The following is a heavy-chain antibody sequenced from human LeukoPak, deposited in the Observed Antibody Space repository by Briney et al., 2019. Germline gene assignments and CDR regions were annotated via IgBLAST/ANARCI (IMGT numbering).Heavy chain of an antibody. Sequence: PSETLSLTCTVSGGSISSYYWSWIRQPPGKGLEWIGYIYYSGSTNYNPSLKSRVTISVDRSKNQFSLKLSSVTAADTAVYYCARVAAAGTIDYWGQGTLVTVSS. V-gene: IGHV4-59*12. J-gene: IGHJ4*02. D-gene: IGHD6-13*01. CDR1: GGSISSYY. CDR2: IYYSGST. CDR3: ARVAAAGTIDY.